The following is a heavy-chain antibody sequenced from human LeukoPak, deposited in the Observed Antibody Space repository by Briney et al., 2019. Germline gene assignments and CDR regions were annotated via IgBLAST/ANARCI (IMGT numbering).Heavy chain of an antibody. CDR2: IKQDGSEK. J-gene: IGHJ6*03. CDR1: GFTFSSYW. Sequence: GGSLRLSCAASGFTFSSYWMSWVRQAPGKGLEWVANIKQDGSEKYYVDSVKGRFTISRDNSKNTLFLQMNSLGAEDTAVYYCARCSSGSYLELYYYYYMDVWGKGTTVTVSS. V-gene: IGHV3-7*01. CDR3: ARCSSGSYLELYYYYYMDV. D-gene: IGHD1-26*01.